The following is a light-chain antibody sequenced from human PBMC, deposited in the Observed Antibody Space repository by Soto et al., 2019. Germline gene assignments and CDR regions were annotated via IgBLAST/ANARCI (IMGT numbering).Light chain of an antibody. CDR2: YES. Sequence: EIVLTQSPATLSLSPGERVTLSCRASQSVGTTIAWYQPKSGQAPRLLIEYESTRAAGVQARGSARGAGTDCTLTSTSLQSEECGIYYCQQYQGWPTTFGQGTKVEIK. J-gene: IGKJ1*01. V-gene: IGKV3-15*01. CDR3: QQYQGWPTT. CDR1: QSVGTT.